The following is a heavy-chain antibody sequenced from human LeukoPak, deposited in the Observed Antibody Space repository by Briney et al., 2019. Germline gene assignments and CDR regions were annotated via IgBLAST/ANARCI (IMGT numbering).Heavy chain of an antibody. V-gene: IGHV3-7*01. Sequence: PGGSLRLSCAASGFTFSSYWMSWVRQAPGKGLEWVANIKQDGSEKYYVDSVKGRFTISRDNAKNSLYLQMNSLRAEDTAVYYCARDSVLLWFGEVYGMDVWGQGTTVTVSS. D-gene: IGHD3-10*01. J-gene: IGHJ6*02. CDR2: IKQDGSEK. CDR1: GFTFSSYW. CDR3: ARDSVLLWFGEVYGMDV.